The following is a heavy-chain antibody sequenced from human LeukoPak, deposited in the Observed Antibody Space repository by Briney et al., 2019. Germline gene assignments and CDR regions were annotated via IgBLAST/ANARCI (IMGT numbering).Heavy chain of an antibody. CDR1: GGNFSNYA. V-gene: IGHV1-69*04. CDR3: ARDLSGSYIVPFDH. D-gene: IGHD1-26*01. Sequence: GASVKLSCKASGGNFSNYAVNWVRQAPGQGLEWMGRIIPLLSITDYAQKLKGRFTITADRSTTTGYLELTSLRAEDPAVYYCARDLSGSYIVPFDHWRQGSLVTVPP. J-gene: IGHJ4*02. CDR2: IIPLLSIT.